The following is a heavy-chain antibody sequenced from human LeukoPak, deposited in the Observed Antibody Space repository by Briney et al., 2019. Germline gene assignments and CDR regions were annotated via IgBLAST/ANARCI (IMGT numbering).Heavy chain of an antibody. J-gene: IGHJ6*03. CDR2: INSDGSST. Sequence: PAGGSLRLSCAASGFTFSSYWMHWVRQAPGKGLVWVSRINSDGSSTSYADSVKGRFTISRDNAKNTLYLQMNSLRAEDTAVYYCARGVDDYYYYYMDVWGKGTTVTISS. CDR1: GFTFSSYW. V-gene: IGHV3-74*01. CDR3: ARGVDDYYYYYMDV.